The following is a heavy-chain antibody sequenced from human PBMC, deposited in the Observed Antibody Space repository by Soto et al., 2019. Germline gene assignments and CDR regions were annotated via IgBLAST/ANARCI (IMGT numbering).Heavy chain of an antibody. Sequence: ASVKVSCKASGYTFSTYYIHWVRQAPGQGLEWMGVIDPSGGRTNYAQRFQGRVTVTGDTATSTVYMDLSSLRSEDTAVYYCARLLAPYCGGDCYSGFDYWGQGTQVTVSS. V-gene: IGHV1-46*01. D-gene: IGHD2-21*02. CDR2: IDPSGGRT. CDR1: GYTFSTYY. J-gene: IGHJ4*02. CDR3: ARLLAPYCGGDCYSGFDY.